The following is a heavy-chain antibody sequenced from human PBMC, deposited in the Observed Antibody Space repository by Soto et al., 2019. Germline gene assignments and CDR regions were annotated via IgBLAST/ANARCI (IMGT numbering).Heavy chain of an antibody. D-gene: IGHD4-17*01. CDR3: ARRLATTVSALGY. CDR1: GLTFTSSS. Sequence: QVQLVQSGGGVVQAGNSLRLSCTASGLTFTSSSFHWVRQAPGKGLEWVAVISENGDRQYSTESVRGRFLFSRDSSKTTVYLQMNSLRPEDTGVYFCARRLATTVSALGYWGQGALVTVSS. V-gene: IGHV3-30-3*01. CDR2: ISENGDRQ. J-gene: IGHJ4*02.